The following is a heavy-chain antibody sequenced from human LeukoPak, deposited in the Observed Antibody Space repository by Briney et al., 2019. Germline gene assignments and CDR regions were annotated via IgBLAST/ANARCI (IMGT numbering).Heavy chain of an antibody. CDR1: GFTFSNYP. V-gene: IGHV3-23*01. CDR3: AKDRDTYSSSWYYFDY. J-gene: IGHJ4*02. D-gene: IGHD6-13*01. CDR2: ISGSGGST. Sequence: GGSLRLSCAASGFTFSNYPMSWVRQAPGKGLEWVSAISGSGGSTYYADSVKGRFTISRDNSKNTLYLQMNSLRAEDTAVYYCAKDRDTYSSSWYYFDYWGQGTLVTVSS.